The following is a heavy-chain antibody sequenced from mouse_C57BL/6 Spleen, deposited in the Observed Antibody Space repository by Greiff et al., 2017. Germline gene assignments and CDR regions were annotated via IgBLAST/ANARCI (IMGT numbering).Heavy chain of an antibody. V-gene: IGHV5-15*01. CDR2: ISNLAYSI. Sequence: EVQGVESGGGLVQPGGSLKLSCAASGFTFSDYGMAWVRQAPRQGPGWVAFISNLAYSIYYADTVTGRFTISRENAKNTLYLDMSSLRSEDTAMSYCVRQGNGGFAYWGQGTLVTVSA. CDR1: GFTFSDYG. CDR3: VRQGNGGFAY. J-gene: IGHJ3*01.